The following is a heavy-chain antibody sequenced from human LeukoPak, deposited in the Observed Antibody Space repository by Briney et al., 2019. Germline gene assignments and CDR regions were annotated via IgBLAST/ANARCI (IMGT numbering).Heavy chain of an antibody. CDR3: AKGPYCGGDCYPGPFDY. V-gene: IGHV3-23*01. Sequence: GGSLRLSCAASGFTFSSYAMSWVRQAPGKGLEWVPAISGSGGSTYYADSVKGRFTISRDNSKNTLYLQMNSLRAEDTAVYYCAKGPYCGGDCYPGPFDYWGQGTLVTVSS. CDR1: GFTFSSYA. J-gene: IGHJ4*02. CDR2: ISGSGGST. D-gene: IGHD2-21*01.